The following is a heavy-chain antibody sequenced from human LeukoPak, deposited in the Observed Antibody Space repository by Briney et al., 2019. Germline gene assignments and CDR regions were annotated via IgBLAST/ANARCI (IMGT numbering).Heavy chain of an antibody. D-gene: IGHD6-13*01. CDR1: LGSISSYY. V-gene: IGHV4-59*01. J-gene: IGHJ4*02. Sequence: SETLSLTCTVSLGSISSYYRSWIRQPPPKGLEWVGYIYYTGGTNYNPSLKSRVTISADTSRNQFSLKLNSVTSADTAVYYCARCRYSSSPDFEYGGQGSLVTVS. CDR3: ARCRYSSSPDFEY. CDR2: IYYTGGT.